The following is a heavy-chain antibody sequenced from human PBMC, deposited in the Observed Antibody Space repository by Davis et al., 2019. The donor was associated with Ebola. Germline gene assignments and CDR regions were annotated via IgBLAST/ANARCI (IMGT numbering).Heavy chain of an antibody. CDR2: INWNSGTI. CDR1: GFNFGDYA. CDR3: AKDFVTSSLTVFDY. J-gene: IGHJ4*02. D-gene: IGHD2-2*01. V-gene: IGHV3-9*01. Sequence: PGGSLRLSCAASGFNFGDYAMHWVRQAPGKGLEWVSGINWNSGTIGYADSVRGRFTISRDNAKNALYLQMNSLRAEDTALYYCAKDFVTSSLTVFDYWGQGTLVTVSP.